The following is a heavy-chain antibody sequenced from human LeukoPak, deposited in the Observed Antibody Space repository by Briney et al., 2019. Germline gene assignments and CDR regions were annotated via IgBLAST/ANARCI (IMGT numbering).Heavy chain of an antibody. V-gene: IGHV3-53*01. J-gene: IGHJ4*02. Sequence: GGSLRISCAASGFTVSSNYMSWVRQAPGKGLEWVSVIYSGGSTYYADSVKGRFTISRDNSKNTLYLQMNSLRAEDTAVYYCARGGSLAVAPHLYYFDYWGQGTLVTVSS. D-gene: IGHD6-19*01. CDR2: IYSGGST. CDR1: GFTVSSNY. CDR3: ARGGSLAVAPHLYYFDY.